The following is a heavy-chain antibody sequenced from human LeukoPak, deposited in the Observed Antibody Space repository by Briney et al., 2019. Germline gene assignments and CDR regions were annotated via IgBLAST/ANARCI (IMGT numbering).Heavy chain of an antibody. Sequence: ASVKVSCKASGGTFISYAISWVRQAPGQGLEWMGGIIPIFGTANYAQKFQGRVTITADESTSTAYMELSSLRSEDTAVYYCARERGPLAAPVRVFDPWGQGTLVTVSS. V-gene: IGHV1-69*13. CDR3: ARERGPLAAPVRVFDP. J-gene: IGHJ5*02. CDR2: IIPIFGTA. CDR1: GGTFISYA. D-gene: IGHD6-6*01.